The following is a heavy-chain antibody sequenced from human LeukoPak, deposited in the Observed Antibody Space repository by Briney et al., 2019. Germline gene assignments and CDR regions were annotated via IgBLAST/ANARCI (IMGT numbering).Heavy chain of an antibody. V-gene: IGHV3-33*01. CDR1: GFTFSSYG. D-gene: IGHD2-21*02. Sequence: GGSLRLSCAASGFTFSSYGMHWVRQAPGKGLEWVAVIWYDGSNKYYADSVKGRFTISRDNSMNTLYLQMNSLRAEDTAVYYCARDPRHIVVVTATDYYYYYGMDVWGQGTTVTVSS. CDR3: ARDPRHIVVVTATDYYYYYGMDV. CDR2: IWYDGSNK. J-gene: IGHJ6*02.